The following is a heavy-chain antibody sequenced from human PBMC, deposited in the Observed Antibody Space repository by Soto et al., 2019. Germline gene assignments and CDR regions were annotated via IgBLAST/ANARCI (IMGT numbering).Heavy chain of an antibody. D-gene: IGHD1-26*01. Sequence: QVQLQESGPGLVKPSGTLSLTCAVSGGSISSSNWWSWVRQPPGKGLEWIGEIYHSGSTNYNPSLKSRVTISVDKSKNQFSLKLSSVTAADTAVYYCVREIIVGAKRGYYYYYGMDVWGQGTTVTVSS. CDR1: GGSISSSNW. V-gene: IGHV4-4*02. CDR2: IYHSGST. J-gene: IGHJ6*02. CDR3: VREIIVGAKRGYYYYYGMDV.